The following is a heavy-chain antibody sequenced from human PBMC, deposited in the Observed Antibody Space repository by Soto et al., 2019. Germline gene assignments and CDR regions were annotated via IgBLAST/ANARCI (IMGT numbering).Heavy chain of an antibody. Sequence: GASVKVSCKTSGYFFTSYYIHWVRQAPGQGLEWMGWINPNNGGTNSAQKFQGRVTMTSDTSINTAYMEITSLRSDDTALYYCEREVNYGGGSFYLGLWGQGTLVTVSS. D-gene: IGHD3-10*01. CDR2: INPNNGGT. V-gene: IGHV1-2*02. CDR3: EREVNYGGGSFYLGL. CDR1: GYFFTSYY. J-gene: IGHJ4*02.